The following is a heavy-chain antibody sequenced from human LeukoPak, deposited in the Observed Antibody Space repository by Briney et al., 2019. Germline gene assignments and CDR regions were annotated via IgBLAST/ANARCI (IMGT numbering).Heavy chain of an antibody. Sequence: GGSLRLSCAASGFIFSSYWMSWVRQAPGKWLEWVANIKQDGSQKYYVDSVKGRFTISRDNAKNSLYLQMNSLRAEDTAVYYCARDDYGGDSIENAFDVWGQGTLLTVSS. J-gene: IGHJ3*01. CDR2: IKQDGSQK. CDR1: GFIFSSYW. V-gene: IGHV3-7*01. D-gene: IGHD4-23*01. CDR3: ARDDYGGDSIENAFDV.